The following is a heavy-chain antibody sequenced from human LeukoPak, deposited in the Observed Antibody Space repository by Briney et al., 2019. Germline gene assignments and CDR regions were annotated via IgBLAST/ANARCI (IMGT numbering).Heavy chain of an antibody. D-gene: IGHD1-26*01. J-gene: IGHJ3*02. Sequence: GASVKVSCKASGYTFITYGISWVRQAPGQGLEWMGWISAYSGNTKYAQILQGRVTMTTDTSTSTAYMKLRSLTSDDTALYFCARVGSGNYRNSDAFDIWGQGTMVTVSS. V-gene: IGHV1-18*01. CDR1: GYTFITYG. CDR3: ARVGSGNYRNSDAFDI. CDR2: ISAYSGNT.